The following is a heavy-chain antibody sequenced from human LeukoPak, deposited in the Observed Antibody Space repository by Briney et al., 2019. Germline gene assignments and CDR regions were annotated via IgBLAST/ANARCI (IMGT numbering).Heavy chain of an antibody. D-gene: IGHD1-26*01. CDR2: ISGSGEST. CDR1: GFTISSYA. Sequence: LSGGSLRLSCAAPGFTISSYAMSWVRQAPGKGLEWVSAISGSGESTYYADSVKGRFTISRDNSKNTLYLQMSSLRAEDTAVYYCAKFTGSGNYYSSEYFQQWGQGTLVTVSS. V-gene: IGHV3-23*01. CDR3: AKFTGSGNYYSSEYFQQ. J-gene: IGHJ1*01.